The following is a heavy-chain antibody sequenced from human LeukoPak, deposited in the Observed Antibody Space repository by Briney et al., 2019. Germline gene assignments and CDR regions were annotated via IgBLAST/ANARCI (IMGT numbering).Heavy chain of an antibody. J-gene: IGHJ4*02. CDR1: GYTFTIYC. Sequence: ASVTVSHKASGYTFTIYCNSWVRQAPGQGLEWMGWISAYNGNTNYAQKLQGRVTITTDTSTSTAYMELRSLRSDDTAVYHCARAPDFDWLLLFDYWGQGTLVTVSP. D-gene: IGHD3-9*01. CDR3: ARAPDFDWLLLFDY. V-gene: IGHV1-18*01. CDR2: ISAYNGNT.